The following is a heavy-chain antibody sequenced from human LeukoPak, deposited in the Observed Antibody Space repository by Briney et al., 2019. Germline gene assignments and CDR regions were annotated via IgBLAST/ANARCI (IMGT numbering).Heavy chain of an antibody. CDR2: INHSGST. J-gene: IGHJ4*02. Sequence: SETLSLTCAVYGGSFGGYYWSWIRQPPGKGLEWIGEINHSGSTNYNPSLKSRVTISVDTSKNQFSLKLSSVTAADPAVYYCARRGRSGSGSHDSSTNIVPWAFDYWGQGTLVTVSS. CDR3: ARRGRSGSGSHDSSTNIVPWAFDY. V-gene: IGHV4-34*01. CDR1: GGSFGGYY. D-gene: IGHD3-10*01.